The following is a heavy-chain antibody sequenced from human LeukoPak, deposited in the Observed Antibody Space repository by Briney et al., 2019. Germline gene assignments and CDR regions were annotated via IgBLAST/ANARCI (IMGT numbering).Heavy chain of an antibody. J-gene: IGHJ4*02. CDR2: VYYSGKT. V-gene: IGHV4-59*01. CDR3: ARQRDGYNLVDFGV. D-gene: IGHD5-24*01. Sequence: PSETLSLTCTVSGGSISSYYWSWIRQPPGKGLEWIGNVYYSGKTNYNPSLKSRVIISVDTSQNQFSLKMSSVTAADTAVYYCARQRDGYNLVDFGVWGQGTEVTVSS. CDR1: GGSISSYY.